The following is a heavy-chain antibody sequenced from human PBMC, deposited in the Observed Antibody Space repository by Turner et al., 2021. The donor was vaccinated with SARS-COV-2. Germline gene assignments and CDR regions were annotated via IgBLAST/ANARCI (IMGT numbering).Heavy chain of an antibody. CDR3: AKGRVAVSYYFDY. D-gene: IGHD6-19*01. V-gene: IGHV3-9*01. CDR1: GFTFDDYA. CDR2: VSWNSDSI. J-gene: IGHJ4*02. Sequence: EVQLVESGGGLVQPGRSLSLSCAASGFTFDDYAMHWVRQAPGKGLEWVSGVSWNSDSIGYADSVKGRFTISRDNAKNSLYLQMHTLRAEDTALYYCAKGRVAVSYYFDYWGQGTLVTVSS.